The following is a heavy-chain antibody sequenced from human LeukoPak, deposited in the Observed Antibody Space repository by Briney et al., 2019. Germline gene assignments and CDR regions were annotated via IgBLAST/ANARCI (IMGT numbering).Heavy chain of an antibody. D-gene: IGHD2/OR15-2a*01. Sequence: GGSLRLSCAASGFTFSSSVMSWVRQAPGKGLEWVSGISNSGGSTYYADSVKGRFTISRDNAKNSLYLQMNSLRDEDTAVYYCARDFSYAFDIWGQGTMVTVSS. J-gene: IGHJ3*02. V-gene: IGHV3-23*01. CDR3: ARDFSYAFDI. CDR2: ISNSGGST. CDR1: GFTFSSSV.